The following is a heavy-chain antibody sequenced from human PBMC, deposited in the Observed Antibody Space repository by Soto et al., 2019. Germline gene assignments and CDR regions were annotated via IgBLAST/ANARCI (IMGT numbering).Heavy chain of an antibody. V-gene: IGHV1-69*13. CDR1: GGTFSSYA. J-gene: IGHJ5*02. CDR3: ARVLYRYVDYNWFDP. D-gene: IGHD5-18*01. CDR2: IIPIFGTA. Sequence: SVKVSCKASGGTFSSYAISWVRQAPGQGLEWMGGIIPIFGTANYAQKFQGRVTITADESTSTAYMELSSLRSEDTAVYYCARVLYRYVDYNWFDPWGQGTLVTVSS.